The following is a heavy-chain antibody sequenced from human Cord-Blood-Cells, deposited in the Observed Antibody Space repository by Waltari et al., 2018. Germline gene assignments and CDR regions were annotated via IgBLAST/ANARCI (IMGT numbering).Heavy chain of an antibody. CDR1: AFPFSRYR. D-gene: IGHD1-26*01. Sequence: VHRVDSGRGLVQPGGTLRLAWEASAFPFSRYRMNWVRQAPGKGLEWVSYISSSSSTIYYADSVKGRFTISRDNAKNSLYLQMNSLRDEDTAVYYCARREGFDYWGQGTLVTVSS. CDR3: ARREGFDY. CDR2: ISSSSSTI. V-gene: IGHV3-48*02. J-gene: IGHJ4*02.